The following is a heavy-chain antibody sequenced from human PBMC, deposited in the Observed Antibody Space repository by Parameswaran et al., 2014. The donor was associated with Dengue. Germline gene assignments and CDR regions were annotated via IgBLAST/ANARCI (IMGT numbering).Heavy chain of an antibody. D-gene: IGHD2/OR15-2a*01. J-gene: IGHJ6*02. CDR2: IYWDDDK. CDR3: AHIASNMAYYYYYGMDV. Sequence: VRQAPGKALEWLALIYWDDDKRYSPSLKSRLTITKDTSKNQVVLTMTNMDPVDTATYYCAHIASNMAYYYYYGMDVWGQGTTVTVSS. V-gene: IGHV2-5*02.